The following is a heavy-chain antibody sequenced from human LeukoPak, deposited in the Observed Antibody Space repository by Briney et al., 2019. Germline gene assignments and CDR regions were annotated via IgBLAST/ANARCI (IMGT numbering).Heavy chain of an antibody. CDR1: GYTFTSYG. CDR3: ARGSSSGWILEFDY. V-gene: IGHV1-18*01. D-gene: IGHD6-19*01. J-gene: IGHJ4*02. Sequence: ASVKVSCKASGYTFTSYGISWVRQAPGQGLEWMGWISAYNGNTNYAQKFQGRVTITADKSTSTAYMELSSLRSEDTAVYYCARGSSSGWILEFDYWGQGTLVTVSS. CDR2: ISAYNGNT.